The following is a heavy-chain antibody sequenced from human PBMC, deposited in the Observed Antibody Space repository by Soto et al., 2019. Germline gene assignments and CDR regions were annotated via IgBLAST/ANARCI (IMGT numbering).Heavy chain of an antibody. D-gene: IGHD3-9*01. CDR2: FRTGGDDGTT. J-gene: IGHJ5*02. CDR3: LHLTGYQNGPRFDP. Sequence: PGGSLRLSCAASGFTFSSYSMSWVRQAPGKGLEWVSGFRTGGDDGTTYYADSVKGRFTISRDNSKNTLYLQMNSLRAEDTAVYYCLHLTGYQNGPRFDPWGQGTLVTVSS. V-gene: IGHV3-23*01. CDR1: GFTFSSYS.